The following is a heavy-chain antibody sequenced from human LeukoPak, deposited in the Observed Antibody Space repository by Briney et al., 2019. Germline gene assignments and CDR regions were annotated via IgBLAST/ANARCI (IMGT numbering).Heavy chain of an antibody. CDR2: INHSGST. V-gene: IGHV4-34*01. J-gene: IGHJ4*02. D-gene: IGHD4-17*01. Sequence: PSETLSLTCAVYGGSFNGYYWSWIRQPPGKGLEWIGEINHSGSTYYNPSLKSRVIISVDTSKNQFSLKLSSVTAADTAVYYCARGIRTDFDYWGQGTLVTVSS. CDR3: ARGIRTDFDY. CDR1: GGSFNGYY.